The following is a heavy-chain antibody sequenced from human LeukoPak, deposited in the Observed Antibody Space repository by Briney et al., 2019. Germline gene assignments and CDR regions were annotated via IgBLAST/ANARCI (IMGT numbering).Heavy chain of an antibody. J-gene: IGHJ4*03. Sequence: SQTLSLTCAISGDSVSSNSAAWNWIRQSPSRGLEWLGRTYYRSKWYYDYAVAVKSRISINPDTSKNQFSLQLSSVTPEDTAVYYCARQYYDSSGYPSWSDYWGQGTTVTVSS. CDR3: ARQYYDSSGYPSWSDY. D-gene: IGHD3-22*01. CDR1: GDSVSSNSAA. V-gene: IGHV6-1*01. CDR2: TYYRSKWYY.